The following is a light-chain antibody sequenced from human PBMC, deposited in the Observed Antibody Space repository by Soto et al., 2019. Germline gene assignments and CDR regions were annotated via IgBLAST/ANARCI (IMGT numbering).Light chain of an antibody. CDR3: QQYSSSRT. CDR1: QSVSSNH. Sequence: DIVLTQSPGTLSLSPGERATLSCRASQSVSSNHLAWYQQKPGQAPRLLIYGGSSRAPGIPVRFRGSGSETDFTLSITRLEPEDVAVYYCQQYSSSRTFGQGTKVEIK. V-gene: IGKV3-20*01. CDR2: GGS. J-gene: IGKJ1*01.